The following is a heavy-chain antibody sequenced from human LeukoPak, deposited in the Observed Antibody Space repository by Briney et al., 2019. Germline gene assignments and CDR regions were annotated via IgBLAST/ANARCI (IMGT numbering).Heavy chain of an antibody. CDR1: GDSVTSSSYS. CDR3: ARAYSSSWYFNWFDP. Sequence: SETLSLTCTVSGDSVTSSSYSWGWIRQSPGKGLEWIGTIYYYGSTYYNPSLKSRVTISVDKSKNQFSLKLSSVTAADTAVYFCARAYSSSWYFNWFDPWGQGTLVTVSS. V-gene: IGHV4-39*07. D-gene: IGHD6-13*01. J-gene: IGHJ5*02. CDR2: IYYYGST.